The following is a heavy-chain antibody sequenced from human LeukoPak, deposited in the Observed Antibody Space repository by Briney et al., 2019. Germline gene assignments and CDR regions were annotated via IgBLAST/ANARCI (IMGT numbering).Heavy chain of an antibody. J-gene: IGHJ5*02. CDR1: GGTFSSYA. CDR3: ARGPLRSVITMIVVVITRDFRGFDP. V-gene: IGHV1-8*02. CDR2: MNPNSGNT. D-gene: IGHD3-22*01. Sequence: GASVKVSCKASGGTFSSYAISWVRQATGQGLEWMGWMNPNSGNTGYAQKFQGRATMTRNTSISTAYMELSSLRSEDTAVYYCARGPLRSVITMIVVVITRDFRGFDPWGQGTLVTVSS.